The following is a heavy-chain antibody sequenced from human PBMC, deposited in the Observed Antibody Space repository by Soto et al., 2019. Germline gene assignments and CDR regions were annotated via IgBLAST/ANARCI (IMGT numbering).Heavy chain of an antibody. CDR1: GGSISSSNW. Sequence: KPSETLSLTCAVSGGSISSSNWWSWVRQPPGKGLEWIGEIYHSGSTNYNPSLKSRVTISVDKSKNQFSLKLSSVTAADTAVYYCARTRYDYVGDYYYYGMDVWGQGTTVTVSS. CDR2: IYHSGST. D-gene: IGHD3-16*01. V-gene: IGHV4-4*02. CDR3: ARTRYDYVGDYYYYGMDV. J-gene: IGHJ6*02.